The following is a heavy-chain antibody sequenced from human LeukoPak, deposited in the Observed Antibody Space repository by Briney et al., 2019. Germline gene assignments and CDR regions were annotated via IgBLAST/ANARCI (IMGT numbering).Heavy chain of an antibody. CDR3: ARDKAGPSIPHNWFDL. J-gene: IGHJ5*02. CDR2: ISSSGSII. D-gene: IGHD2-21*01. V-gene: IGHV3-11*01. Sequence: PGGSLRLSCAASGFTFSDYYMSWVRQAPGRGLEWVSYISSSGSIIYYADAVKGRFTISRDNAKNSLYLQMNSRRAEDTAVYYCARDKAGPSIPHNWFDLWGQGTLVTVSS. CDR1: GFTFSDYY.